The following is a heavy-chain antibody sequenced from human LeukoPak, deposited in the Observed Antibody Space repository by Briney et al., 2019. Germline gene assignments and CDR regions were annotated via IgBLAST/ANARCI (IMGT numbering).Heavy chain of an antibody. CDR1: GFTFSSYA. J-gene: IGHJ4*02. Sequence: GRSLRLSCAASGFTFSSYAMHWVRQAPGKGLEWVSVIYSGGSTYYADSVKGRFTISRDNSKNTLYLQMNSLRAEDTAVYYCARTRMVRGVIENFDYWGQGTLVTVSS. V-gene: IGHV3-66*01. CDR2: IYSGGST. CDR3: ARTRMVRGVIENFDY. D-gene: IGHD3-10*01.